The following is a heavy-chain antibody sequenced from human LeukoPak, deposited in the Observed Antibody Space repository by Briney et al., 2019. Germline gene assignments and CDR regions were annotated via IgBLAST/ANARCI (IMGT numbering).Heavy chain of an antibody. Sequence: PGRSLRLSCAASGFTFSSYGMHWVRQAPGKGLEWVAVISYDGSNKHYADSVKGRFTISRDNSKNTLYLQMNSLRAEDTAVYYCAKDLTGYCSGGSCPRAPPIFDYWGQGTLVTVSS. CDR1: GFTFSSYG. CDR2: ISYDGSNK. V-gene: IGHV3-30*18. J-gene: IGHJ4*02. CDR3: AKDLTGYCSGGSCPRAPPIFDY. D-gene: IGHD2-15*01.